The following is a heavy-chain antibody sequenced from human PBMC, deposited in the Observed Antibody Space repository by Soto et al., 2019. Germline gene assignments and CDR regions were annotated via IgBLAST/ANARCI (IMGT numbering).Heavy chain of an antibody. CDR1: SGSFSGYY. D-gene: IGHD6-6*01. Sequence: EPLSLTCSIYSGSFSGYYWSWIRQPPGKGLEWIGEISQSGNTNYSPSLKSRVSISIDTSKKQLSLKLASVSAADTAVYYCARAPKVSGSSQTRPDFWGQGTLVTVSS. CDR3: ARAPKVSGSSQTRPDF. J-gene: IGHJ4*02. V-gene: IGHV4-34*01. CDR2: ISQSGNT.